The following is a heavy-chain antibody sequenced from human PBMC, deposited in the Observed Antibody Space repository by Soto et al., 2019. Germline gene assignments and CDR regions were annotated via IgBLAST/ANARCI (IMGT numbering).Heavy chain of an antibody. CDR3: ARLGPSDCSSTSCPTNWFDP. D-gene: IGHD2-2*01. J-gene: IGHJ5*02. CDR2: INPSGGST. CDR1: GYTFTSYY. Sequence: ASVKVSCEACGYTFTSYYMHWVRQAPEQGLEWMGIINPSGGSTSYAQKFQGRVTMTRDTSTSTVHMELSSLRSEDTAVYYCARLGPSDCSSTSCPTNWFDPWGQGTLVTVSS. V-gene: IGHV1-46*03.